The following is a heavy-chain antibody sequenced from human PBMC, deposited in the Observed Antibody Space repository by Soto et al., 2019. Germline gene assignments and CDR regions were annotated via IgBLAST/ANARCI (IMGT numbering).Heavy chain of an antibody. V-gene: IGHV3-30*18. CDR3: AKVRIVPAQPFYFDS. CDR1: GFTFNNYA. J-gene: IGHJ4*02. CDR2: ISTDGSDK. D-gene: IGHD2-2*01. Sequence: GGSLRLSCVASGFTFNNYAFHWVRQTPGTGLEWGAVISTDGSDKYYADSVKGRFTISRDNSKNTLHLQMDSLRAEDTAVYFCAKVRIVPAQPFYFDSWGQGTLVTVS.